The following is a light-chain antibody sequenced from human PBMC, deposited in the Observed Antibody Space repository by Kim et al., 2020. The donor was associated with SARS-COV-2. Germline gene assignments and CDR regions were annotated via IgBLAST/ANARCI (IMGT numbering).Light chain of an antibody. Sequence: NFMLTQPHSVSESPGKTVTISCTRSSGNIASNYVQWYQQRPGSAPTTVIYEDNQRPSGVPDRFSASIDSSSNSASLTISGLKTEDEADYYCQSYDSSNHRVFGGGTQLTVL. CDR2: EDN. V-gene: IGLV6-57*04. CDR1: SGNIASNY. CDR3: QSYDSSNHRV. J-gene: IGLJ2*01.